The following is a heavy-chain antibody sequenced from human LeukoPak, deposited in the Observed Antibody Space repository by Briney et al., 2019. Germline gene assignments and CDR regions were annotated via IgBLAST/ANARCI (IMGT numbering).Heavy chain of an antibody. Sequence: SETLSLTCTVSGGSISSGDYYWSWIRQPPGKGLEWIGYIYYSGSTNYNPSLKSRVTISVDTSKNQFSLKLSSVTAADTAVYYCARQGYYHDSSGYYWFDPWGQGTLVTVSS. J-gene: IGHJ5*02. CDR3: ARQGYYHDSSGYYWFDP. V-gene: IGHV4-61*08. D-gene: IGHD3-22*01. CDR1: GGSISSGDYY. CDR2: IYYSGST.